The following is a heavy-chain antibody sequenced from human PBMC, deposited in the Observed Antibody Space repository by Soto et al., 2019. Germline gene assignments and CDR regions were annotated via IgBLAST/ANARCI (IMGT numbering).Heavy chain of an antibody. CDR1: GGSISSSSYY. CDR2: IYYSGST. CDR3: ARHQMLSNWFDP. J-gene: IGHJ5*02. V-gene: IGHV4-39*01. D-gene: IGHD3-16*01. Sequence: PSETLSLTCTVSGGSISSSSYYWGWIRQPPGKGLEWIGSIYYSGSTHYNPSLKSRVTISVDTSKNQFSLKLSSVTAADTAVYYCARHQMLSNWFDPWGQGTLVTSPQ.